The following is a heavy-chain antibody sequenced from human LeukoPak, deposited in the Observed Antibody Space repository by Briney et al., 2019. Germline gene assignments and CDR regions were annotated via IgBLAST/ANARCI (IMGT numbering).Heavy chain of an antibody. CDR1: GYSFSTYW. Sequence: GESLKTSCKASGYSFSTYWIGWVRQMPGKGLEWMGIIYPGDSDTKYSPSFQGQVTISVDKFISTAYLQWSSLKASDTAMYYCARHVAVGATPWFDPWGQGTLVTVSS. J-gene: IGHJ5*02. D-gene: IGHD1-26*01. V-gene: IGHV5-51*01. CDR3: ARHVAVGATPWFDP. CDR2: IYPGDSDT.